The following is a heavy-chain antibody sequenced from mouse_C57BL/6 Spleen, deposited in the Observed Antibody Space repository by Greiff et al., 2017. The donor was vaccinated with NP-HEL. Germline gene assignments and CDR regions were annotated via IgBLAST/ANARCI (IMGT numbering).Heavy chain of an antibody. V-gene: IGHV1-15*01. CDR1: GYTFTDYE. CDR2: IDPETGGT. J-gene: IGHJ1*03. CDR3: TRSVDGYYEYFDV. D-gene: IGHD2-3*01. Sequence: QVQLQQSGAELVRPGASVTLSCKASGYTFTDYEMHWVKQTPVHGLEWIGAIDPETGGTAYNQKFKGKARLTADKSSSTAYMELRSLTSEDSAVYYCTRSVDGYYEYFDVWGTGTTVTVSS.